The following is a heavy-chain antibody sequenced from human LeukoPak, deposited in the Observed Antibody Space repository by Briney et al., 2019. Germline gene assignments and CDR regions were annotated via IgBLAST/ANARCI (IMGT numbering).Heavy chain of an antibody. V-gene: IGHV3-23*01. D-gene: IGHD5-24*01. Sequence: GGSLRLSCAASGFTFSSSAMSWVRQAPGKGLEWVSSISGSGSGGSTYYADSVKGRFTISRDNSKNTLYLQMNSLIAEDTAVYYCAKSGYNRFDYWGQGTRVTISS. CDR2: ISGSGSGGST. CDR1: GFTFSSSA. J-gene: IGHJ4*02. CDR3: AKSGYNRFDY.